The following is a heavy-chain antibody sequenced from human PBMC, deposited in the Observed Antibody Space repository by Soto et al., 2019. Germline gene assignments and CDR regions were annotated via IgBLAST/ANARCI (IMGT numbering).Heavy chain of an antibody. V-gene: IGHV3-74*01. CDR2: INSDGSST. J-gene: IGHJ4*02. D-gene: IGHD6-13*01. CDR3: SKDRAAAGSVFDY. Sequence: GGSLRLSCAASGFTFSSYWMHWVRQAPGKGLVWVSRINSDGSSTSYADSVKGRFTISRDNAKNTLYLQMNSLRAEDTAVYYCSKDRAAAGSVFDYWGQGTLVTVSS. CDR1: GFTFSSYW.